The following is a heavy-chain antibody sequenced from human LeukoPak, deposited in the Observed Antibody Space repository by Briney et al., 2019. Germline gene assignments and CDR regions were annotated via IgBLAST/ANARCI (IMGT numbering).Heavy chain of an antibody. J-gene: IGHJ5*02. CDR2: INPNSGGT. Sequence: ASVTVSCKASGYTFTGYYMHWVRQAPGQGLEWMGWINPNSGGTNYAQKFQGRVTMTRDTSISTAYMELSRLRSDDTAVYYCARSPTDIVVVPAATSMTNWFDPWGQGTLVTVSS. CDR3: ARSPTDIVVVPAATSMTNWFDP. CDR1: GYTFTGYY. D-gene: IGHD2-2*01. V-gene: IGHV1-2*02.